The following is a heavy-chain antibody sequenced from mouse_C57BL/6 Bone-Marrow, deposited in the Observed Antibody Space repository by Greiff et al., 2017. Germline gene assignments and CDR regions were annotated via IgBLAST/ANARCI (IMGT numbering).Heavy chain of an antibody. CDR3: TYSNYFFYAMDY. V-gene: IGHV1-5*01. D-gene: IGHD2-5*01. J-gene: IGHJ4*01. Sequence: VQLQQSGTVLARPGASVKMSCKTSGYTFTSYWMHWVKQRPGQGLEWIGAIYPGNSDTSYNQKFKGKAKLTAVTSASTAYMELSSLTTEDSAVYYCTYSNYFFYAMDYWGQGTSVTVSS. CDR2: IYPGNSDT. CDR1: GYTFTSYW.